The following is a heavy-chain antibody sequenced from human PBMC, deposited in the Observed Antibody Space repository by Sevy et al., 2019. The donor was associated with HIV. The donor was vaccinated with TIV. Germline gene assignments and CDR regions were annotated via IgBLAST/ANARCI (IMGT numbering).Heavy chain of an antibody. D-gene: IGHD3-10*01. CDR1: GYTFTGYY. Sequence: ASVKVSCKASGYTFTGYYMHWVRQAPGQGLEWMGWINPNSGGTNYAQKFQGRVTMTRDTSISTAYMELSRLRSDDTAVYYCARDGSLTYYYGSGSYYSSHYYYGMDVWGQGTTVTVSS. CDR2: INPNSGGT. J-gene: IGHJ6*02. V-gene: IGHV1-2*02. CDR3: ARDGSLTYYYGSGSYYSSHYYYGMDV.